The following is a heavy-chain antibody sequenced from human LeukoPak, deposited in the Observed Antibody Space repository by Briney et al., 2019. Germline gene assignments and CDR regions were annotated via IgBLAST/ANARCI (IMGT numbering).Heavy chain of an antibody. D-gene: IGHD6-19*01. CDR2: INPNSGDT. CDR3: ARDKSGNSGWYSYFDY. V-gene: IGHV1-2*02. Sequence: ASVKVSCKASGYTFTSYYMHWVRQAPGQGLEWMGWINPNSGDTNYAQKFQGRVTMTRDTSISTAYMELSRLRSDDTAVYYCARDKSGNSGWYSYFDYWGQGTLVTVSS. J-gene: IGHJ4*02. CDR1: GYTFTSYY.